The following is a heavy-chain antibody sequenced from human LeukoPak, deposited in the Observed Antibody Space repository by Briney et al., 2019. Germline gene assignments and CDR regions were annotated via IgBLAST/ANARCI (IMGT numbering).Heavy chain of an antibody. J-gene: IGHJ4*02. CDR3: ARDRSQLVRRGYFDY. CDR1: GFTFSSYS. CDR2: ISSSSSTI. D-gene: IGHD6-13*01. Sequence: GGSLRLSCAASGFTFSSYSMNWVRQAPGKGLEWVSYISSSSSTIYYADSVKGRFTISRDNAKNSLYLQMNSLRAEDTAVYYCARDRSQLVRRGYFDYWGQGTLVTVSS. V-gene: IGHV3-48*01.